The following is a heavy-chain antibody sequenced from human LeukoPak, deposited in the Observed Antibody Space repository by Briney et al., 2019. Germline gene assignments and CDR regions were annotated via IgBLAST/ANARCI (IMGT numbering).Heavy chain of an antibody. J-gene: IGHJ4*02. Sequence: GGSLRLSCAAPRFTFSSYSMNWVRQAPWKGLEWVSSISSSSSYIYYADSVKGRFNISRDNAKNSLYLQMNSLRAEDTAVYYCARALIAATPPDFDYWGQGTLVTVSS. CDR1: RFTFSSYS. V-gene: IGHV3-21*01. D-gene: IGHD6-13*01. CDR3: ARALIAATPPDFDY. CDR2: ISSSSSYI.